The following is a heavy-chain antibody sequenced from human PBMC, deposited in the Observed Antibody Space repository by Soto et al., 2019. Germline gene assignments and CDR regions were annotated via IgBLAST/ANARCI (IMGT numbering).Heavy chain of an antibody. CDR1: GFTFSSYA. J-gene: IGHJ4*02. D-gene: IGHD3-16*01. CDR3: AKNYAFDC. Sequence: EVQLLDSGGGLVQPGGSLRLSCEASGFTFSSYAMSWVRQAPGKGLEWVSSINRNGGSANYADSVKGRFTISRDDSKNILSLQMNSLRAEDTAIYSCAKNYAFDCWGQGTLVTVSS. CDR2: INRNGGSA. V-gene: IGHV3-23*01.